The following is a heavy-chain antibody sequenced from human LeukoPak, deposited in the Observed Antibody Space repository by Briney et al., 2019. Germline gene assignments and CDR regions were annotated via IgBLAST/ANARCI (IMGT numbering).Heavy chain of an antibody. CDR1: GGSISSSSYY. V-gene: IGHV4-39*07. CDR3: ARGGNTVVAWGPDYYYGMDV. CDR2: INHSGST. D-gene: IGHD4-23*01. Sequence: TTSETLSLTCTVSGGSISSSSYYWGWIRQPPGKGLEWIGEINHSGSTNYNSSLTSRITISVNTSKKQFSLKLNSVTAADTAVYYCARGGNTVVAWGPDYYYGMDVWGQGTTVTVSS. J-gene: IGHJ6*02.